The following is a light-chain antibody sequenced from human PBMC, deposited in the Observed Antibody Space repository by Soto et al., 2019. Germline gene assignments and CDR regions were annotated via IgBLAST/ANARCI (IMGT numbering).Light chain of an antibody. V-gene: IGLV1-40*01. CDR1: SSNIGAGYD. CDR3: QSYDSSLSGSNWV. Sequence: QSVLTQPPSVSGAPGQRVTIACTGRSSNIGAGYDVHWYQQLPGTAPKLLIYGNSNRPSGVPDRFSGSKSGTSASLAITGLQAEDEADYYCQSYDSSLSGSNWVFGGGTKVTVL. CDR2: GNS. J-gene: IGLJ3*02.